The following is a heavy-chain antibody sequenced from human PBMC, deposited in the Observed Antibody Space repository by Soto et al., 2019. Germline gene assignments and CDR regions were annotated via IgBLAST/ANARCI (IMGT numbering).Heavy chain of an antibody. J-gene: IGHJ4*02. CDR1: GFTFGAFY. CDR2: ISGPSSSI. V-gene: IGHV3-11*05. Sequence: QVQPVESGGGSVKPGASLRLSCTPSGFTFGAFYMSWFRQAPGKGLEWLSSISGPSSSITYADSVKGRFTISRDNAKNSLFLQMNSLRAEDTALYYCARDYRNKGFDYWGQGTLVTVSS. CDR3: ARDYRNKGFDY.